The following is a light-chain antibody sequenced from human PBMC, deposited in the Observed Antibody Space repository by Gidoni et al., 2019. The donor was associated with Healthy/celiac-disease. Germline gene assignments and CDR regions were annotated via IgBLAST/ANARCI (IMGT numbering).Light chain of an antibody. J-gene: IGKJ1*01. Sequence: DIVMTQSPLSLPVTPGEPASISCRSSQSLLHSNGYNYLDWYLQKPGQSPQLLIYLGSNRASGVPDRFSGSGSGKDFTLKISRVEAEDVGVYYCRQALQTPRTFXXXTKVEIK. CDR2: LGS. V-gene: IGKV2-28*01. CDR3: RQALQTPRT. CDR1: QSLLHSNGYNY.